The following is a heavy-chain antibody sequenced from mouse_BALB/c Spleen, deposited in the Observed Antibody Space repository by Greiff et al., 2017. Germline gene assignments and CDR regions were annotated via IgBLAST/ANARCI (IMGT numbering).Heavy chain of an antibody. J-gene: IGHJ4*01. V-gene: IGHV5-4*02. CDR1: GFTFSDYY. D-gene: IGHD2-2*01. CDR3: ARGNGYDEGADY. Sequence: EVQLVESGGDLVKPGGSLKLSCAASGFTFSDYYMYWVRQTPEKRLEWVATISDGGSYTYYPDSVKGRFTISRDNAKNNLYLQMSSLKSEDTAMYYCARGNGYDEGADYWGQGTSVTVSS. CDR2: ISDGGSYT.